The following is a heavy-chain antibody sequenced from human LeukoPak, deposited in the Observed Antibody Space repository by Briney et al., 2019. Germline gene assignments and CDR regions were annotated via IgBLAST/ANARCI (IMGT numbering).Heavy chain of an antibody. CDR3: ARVRRGVLRFLEWLLPFDY. CDR1: GFTFSSYS. CDR2: ISSSSSTI. J-gene: IGHJ4*02. Sequence: GGSLRLSCAASGFTFSSYSMSWVRQAPGKGLEWVSYISSSSSTIYYADSVKGRFTISRDNAKNSLYLQMNSLRAEDTAVYYCARVRRGVLRFLEWLLPFDYWGQGTLVTVSS. V-gene: IGHV3-48*01. D-gene: IGHD3-3*01.